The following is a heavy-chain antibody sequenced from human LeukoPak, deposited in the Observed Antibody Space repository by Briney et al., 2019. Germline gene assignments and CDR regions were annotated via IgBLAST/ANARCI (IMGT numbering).Heavy chain of an antibody. D-gene: IGHD5-24*01. Sequence: GESLNISCKASGHIVTNFWIAWVRQMPGKGLEWMGIIYPGDSDSRYSLSFQGHVTISADKSISTAYLQWSSLKASDTAMYYCARHGVEGYNGAFHIWGQGTMVTVSS. V-gene: IGHV5-51*01. CDR2: IYPGDSDS. CDR3: ARHGVEGYNGAFHI. J-gene: IGHJ3*02. CDR1: GHIVTNFW.